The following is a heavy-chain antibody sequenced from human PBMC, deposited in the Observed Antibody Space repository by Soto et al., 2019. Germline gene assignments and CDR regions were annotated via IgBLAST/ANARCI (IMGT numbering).Heavy chain of an antibody. CDR2: INPSGGST. J-gene: IGHJ5*02. D-gene: IGHD5-18*01. Sequence: AAEEAPCVESGYTYTSYYSQCVRQAPGQGLEWMGIINPSGGSTSYAQKFQGRVTMTRDTSTSTVYMELSSLRSEDTAVYYCARDTAMVSSHWFDPWGQGTLVNVSS. CDR1: GYTYTSYY. CDR3: ARDTAMVSSHWFDP. V-gene: IGHV1-46*01.